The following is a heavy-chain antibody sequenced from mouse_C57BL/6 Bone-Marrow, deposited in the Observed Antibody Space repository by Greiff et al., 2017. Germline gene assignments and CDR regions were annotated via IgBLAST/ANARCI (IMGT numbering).Heavy chain of an antibody. J-gene: IGHJ3*01. CDR2: IHPNSGGT. V-gene: IGHV1-64*01. CDR1: GYTFTSYW. D-gene: IGHD3-2*02. Sequence: QVQLQQPGAELVKPGASVKLSCKASGYTFTSYWMHWVKQRPGQGLEWIGMIHPNSGGTNYNEKFKSKVTLTVDKSSSTAYMQLSSLTSEDSAVYDCARTAQATTYWGQGTLVTVSA. CDR3: ARTAQATTY.